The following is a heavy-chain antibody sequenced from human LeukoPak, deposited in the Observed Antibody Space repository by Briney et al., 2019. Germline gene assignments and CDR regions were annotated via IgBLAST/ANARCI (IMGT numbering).Heavy chain of an antibody. D-gene: IGHD3-10*01. CDR1: GFTFSDYA. CDR3: ARDYYGTLDY. CDR2: IGTAGDT. V-gene: IGHV3-13*01. Sequence: PGGSLRLSCAASGFTFSDYALGWVRQATGKGLEWVSAIGTAGDTYYPGSVKGRFTISRENAKNSLYLQMNSLRAGDTAVYYCARDYYGTLDYWGQGTLVTVSS. J-gene: IGHJ4*02.